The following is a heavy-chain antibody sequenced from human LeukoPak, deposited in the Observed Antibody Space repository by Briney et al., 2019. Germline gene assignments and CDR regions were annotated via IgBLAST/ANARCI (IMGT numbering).Heavy chain of an antibody. CDR2: ISSHGGST. CDR1: GFTFSSYA. V-gene: IGHV3-64*04. J-gene: IGHJ4*02. Sequence: GGSLRLSCSASGFTFSSYAMLWVRQAPGKGLEYVSAISSHGGSTYYADSVKGRFTISRDNSKNTLYLQMNSLRVEDTAMYSCANRGYWGQGTLVTVSS. CDR3: ANRGY.